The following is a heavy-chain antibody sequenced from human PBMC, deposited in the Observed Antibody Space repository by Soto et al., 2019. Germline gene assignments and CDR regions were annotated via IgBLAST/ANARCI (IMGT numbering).Heavy chain of an antibody. Sequence: PSEPLSLTCTVSGGSISSYYWSWIRQPPGKGLEWIGYIYYSGSTNYNPSLKSRVTISVDTSKNQFSLKLSSVTAADTAVYYCARRGGYDSSGYLKHSFKLYFDYWGQGTLVTVSS. CDR3: ARRGGYDSSGYLKHSFKLYFDY. V-gene: IGHV4-59*08. CDR2: IYYSGST. CDR1: GGSISSYY. D-gene: IGHD3-22*01. J-gene: IGHJ4*02.